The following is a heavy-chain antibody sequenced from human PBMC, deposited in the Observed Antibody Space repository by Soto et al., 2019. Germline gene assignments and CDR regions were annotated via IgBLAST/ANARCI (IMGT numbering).Heavy chain of an antibody. Sequence: RGSLRLSCAASGFTFSSYGMHWVRQAPGKGLEWVAVISYDGSNKYYADSVKGRFTISRDNSKNTLYLQMNSLRAEDTAVYYCAKDGRLCIREILRYSSFDYLGKRTLVTVSS. D-gene: IGHD3-9*01. CDR3: AKDGRLCIREILRYSSFDY. J-gene: IGHJ4*02. V-gene: IGHV3-30*18. CDR2: ISYDGSNK. CDR1: GFTFSSYG.